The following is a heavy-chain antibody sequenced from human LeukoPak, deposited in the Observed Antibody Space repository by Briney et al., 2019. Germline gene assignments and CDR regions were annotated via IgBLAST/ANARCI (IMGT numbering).Heavy chain of an antibody. V-gene: IGHV4-59*08. D-gene: IGHD1-20*01. Sequence: PSETLSLTCTVSGGSISSYYWSWIRQPPGKGLEWIGYIYYSGSTNYNPSLKSRVTISVDTSKNQFSLKLSSVTAADTAVYYCVTANQRSTYYFDYWGQGTLVTVSS. CDR2: IYYSGST. CDR1: GGSISSYY. CDR3: VTANQRSTYYFDY. J-gene: IGHJ4*02.